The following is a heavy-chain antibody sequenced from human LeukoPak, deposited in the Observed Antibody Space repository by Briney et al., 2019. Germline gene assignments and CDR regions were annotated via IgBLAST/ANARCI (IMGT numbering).Heavy chain of an antibody. CDR1: GGSISNYF. Sequence: PSETLSLTCSVSGGSISNYFWTWIRQPPGKGLEWIGYVFASGRPNYNPSLNSRVTISLDTSKNQLSLDLSSVTAADTAVYYCARRRITGPLDYWGQGTLVTVSS. CDR3: ARRRITGPLDY. J-gene: IGHJ4*02. CDR2: VFASGRP. V-gene: IGHV4-4*09. D-gene: IGHD1-20*01.